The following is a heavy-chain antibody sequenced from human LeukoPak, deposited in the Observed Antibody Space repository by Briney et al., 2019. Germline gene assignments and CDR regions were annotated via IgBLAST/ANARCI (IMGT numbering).Heavy chain of an antibody. Sequence: GGSLRLSCEAYGFRFDDYAMHWVRQAPGKGLEWVSGLSYNRGYIGYADSVKGRFTISRDNSKNTLYLQMNSLRAEDTAVFYCAMSGGSSYVHFDYWGQGTLVTVSS. CDR3: AMSGGSSYVHFDY. CDR2: LSYNRGYI. D-gene: IGHD2-15*01. CDR1: GFRFDDYA. J-gene: IGHJ4*02. V-gene: IGHV3-9*01.